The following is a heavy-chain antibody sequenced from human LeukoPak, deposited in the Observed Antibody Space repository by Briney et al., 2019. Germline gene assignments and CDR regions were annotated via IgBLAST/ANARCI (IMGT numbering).Heavy chain of an antibody. CDR2: IYYSGST. Sequence: SETLSLTCTVSGGSISSSSYHWGWIRQPPGKGLEWIGSIYYSGSTYYNPSLKSRVTISVDTSKNQFSLKLSSVTAADTAVYYCARANYDFWSGYYILYYFDYWGQGTLVTVSS. CDR3: ARANYDFWSGYYILYYFDY. V-gene: IGHV4-39*07. CDR1: GGSISSSSYH. D-gene: IGHD3-3*01. J-gene: IGHJ4*02.